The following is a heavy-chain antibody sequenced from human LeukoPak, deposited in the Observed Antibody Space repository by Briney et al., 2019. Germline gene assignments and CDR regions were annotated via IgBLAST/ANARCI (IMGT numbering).Heavy chain of an antibody. CDR1: GYTFNGYY. J-gene: IGHJ5*02. Sequence: ASVKVSCKSSGYTFNGYYMHWVRQAPGQGLEWMGWISGYNGHTKYAQKFQGRATMTTDTSTSTAYMELRSLRSDDTAVYYCARDSREVLLWFGEFSPWGQGTLVTVSS. D-gene: IGHD3-10*01. CDR2: ISGYNGHT. V-gene: IGHV1-18*04. CDR3: ARDSREVLLWFGEFSP.